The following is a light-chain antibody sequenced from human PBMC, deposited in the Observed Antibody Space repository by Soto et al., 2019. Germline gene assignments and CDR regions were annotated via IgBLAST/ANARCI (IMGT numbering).Light chain of an antibody. CDR2: DVS. Sequence: IVLTQSPATLSLSPGKRATLSCRASQNITNYLIWYQQKPGQAPRLLIYDVSNRATGIPARFSGSGSGTDFTLSISRLEPEDFAVYYCQYYDESMWTFGQGTKVDIK. J-gene: IGKJ1*01. CDR1: QNITNY. CDR3: QYYDESMWT. V-gene: IGKV3-11*01.